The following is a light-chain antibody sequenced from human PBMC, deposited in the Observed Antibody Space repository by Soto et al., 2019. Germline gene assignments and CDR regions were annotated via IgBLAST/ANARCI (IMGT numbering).Light chain of an antibody. Sequence: EIVMTQSPATLSVSPGERVTLSCRASQSVSRSLAWYQQKPGQAPRLLIYGASTRATGFPARFSGSGSGTEFTLTISSLQSEDFAVYYCQQYNNWWTLGQGTKVDIK. CDR1: QSVSRS. CDR3: QQYNNWWT. J-gene: IGKJ1*01. CDR2: GAS. V-gene: IGKV3-15*01.